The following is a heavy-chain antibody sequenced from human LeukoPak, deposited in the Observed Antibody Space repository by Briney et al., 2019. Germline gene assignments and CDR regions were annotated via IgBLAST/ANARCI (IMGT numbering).Heavy chain of an antibody. J-gene: IGHJ5*02. V-gene: IGHV1-69*01. Sequence: SVKVSCKASGGTFSSYAISWVRQAPGQGLEWMGGIIPIFSTANYAQKFQGRVTITADESTSTAYMELSSLRSEDTAVYYCASGVAYCSSTSCYFRGWFDPWGQGTLVTVSS. CDR3: ASGVAYCSSTSCYFRGWFDP. D-gene: IGHD2-2*01. CDR2: IIPIFSTA. CDR1: GGTFSSYA.